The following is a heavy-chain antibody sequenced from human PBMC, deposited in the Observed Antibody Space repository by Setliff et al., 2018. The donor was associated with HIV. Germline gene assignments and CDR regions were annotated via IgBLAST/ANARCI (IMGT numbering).Heavy chain of an antibody. J-gene: IGHJ4*02. CDR2: ISSSANTI. Sequence: GGSLRLSCEASGFTFSDYYMTWIRQAPGKGLEWVSYISSSANTIYYADSVKGRFTISRDNAKNSLFLQRNSLRAEDTAVYYCARSKSKYFDILTGGAHLDSWGQGTLVTVSS. CDR1: GFTFSDYY. V-gene: IGHV3-11*01. D-gene: IGHD3-9*01. CDR3: ARSKSKYFDILTGGAHLDS.